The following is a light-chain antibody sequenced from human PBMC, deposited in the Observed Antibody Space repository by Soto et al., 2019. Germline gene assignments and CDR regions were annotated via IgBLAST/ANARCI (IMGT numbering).Light chain of an antibody. CDR3: QSYDTSLSEV. CDR2: GNN. J-gene: IGLJ3*02. V-gene: IGLV1-40*01. Sequence: QPVLTQPPSVSGAPGQRVTISCTGNSSNIGAGYDVHWYQQLPGTAPKLLIYGNNNRPSGVPDRFFGSKSGTSASLAITGLQAEDEAGYYCQSYDTSLSEVFGGGTQLTVL. CDR1: SSNIGAGYD.